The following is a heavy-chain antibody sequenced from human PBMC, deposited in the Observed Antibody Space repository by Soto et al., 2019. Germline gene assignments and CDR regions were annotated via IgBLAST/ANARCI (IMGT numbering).Heavy chain of an antibody. D-gene: IGHD5-18*01. CDR2: IYWDDDE. CDR1: GFSLTTTGVG. V-gene: IGHV2-5*02. J-gene: IGHJ4*02. CDR3: EHRPRGYSYHFDY. Sequence: QITLKESGPTLVKPTQTLTLTCTFPGFSLTTTGVGVGWIRQPPGKALQWLALIYWDDDEGYSPSLKSWLTIITDTSNNQVVLTTTNMNPVDTATSYREHRPRGYSYHFDYWGQGTLVTVSS.